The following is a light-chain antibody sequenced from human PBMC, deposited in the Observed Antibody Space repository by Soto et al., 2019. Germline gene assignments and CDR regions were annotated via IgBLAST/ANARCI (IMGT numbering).Light chain of an antibody. J-gene: IGKJ3*01. V-gene: IGKV3-20*01. CDR2: GAS. CDR3: QQYGSSPGT. Sequence: EIVLTQSPGTLSLSPGERATLSCRASQSVSSSYLAWYQQKPGQAPRLLIYGASGRATGIPDRFSGSGSGTDFTLTISRLEPEAFAVYYCQQYGSSPGTFGPGTKVDIK. CDR1: QSVSSSY.